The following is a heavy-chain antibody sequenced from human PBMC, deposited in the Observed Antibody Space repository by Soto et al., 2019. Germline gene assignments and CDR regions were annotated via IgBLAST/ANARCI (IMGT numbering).Heavy chain of an antibody. CDR3: AKDSWLYDFWSGYYKSIGYYYYGMDV. CDR1: GFTFSSYG. V-gene: IGHV3-30*18. J-gene: IGHJ6*02. CDR2: ISYDGSNK. Sequence: ESGGGVVQPGRSLRLSCAASGFTFSSYGMHWVRQAPGKGLEWVAVISYDGSNKYYADSVKGRFTISRDNSKNTLYLQMNSLRAEDTAVYYCAKDSWLYDFWSGYYKSIGYYYYGMDVWGQGTTVTVSS. D-gene: IGHD3-3*01.